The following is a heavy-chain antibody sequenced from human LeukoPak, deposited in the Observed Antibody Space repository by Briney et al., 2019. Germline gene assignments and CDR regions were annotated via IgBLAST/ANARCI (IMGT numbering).Heavy chain of an antibody. CDR2: IRSKAYGGTT. V-gene: IGHV3-49*04. J-gene: IGHJ6*03. D-gene: IGHD6-13*01. CDR1: GFTFGDYA. CDR3: TRVGYSSSWYYYYYYMDV. Sequence: GGSLRLSCTASGFTFGDYAMSWVRQAPGKGLEWVGFIRSKAYGGTTEYAASVKGRFTISRDDSKSIAYLQMNSLKTEDTAVYYCTRVGYSSSWYYYYYYMDVWGKGTTVTVSS.